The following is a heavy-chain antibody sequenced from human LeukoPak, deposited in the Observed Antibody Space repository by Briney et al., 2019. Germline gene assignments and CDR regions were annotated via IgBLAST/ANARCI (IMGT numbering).Heavy chain of an antibody. CDR2: INHSGST. J-gene: IGHJ6*02. V-gene: IGHV4-34*01. Sequence: KSPESLSLTCAVYGGSFSGYYWSWIRQPPGKGLEWIGEINHSGSTNYNPSLKSRVTISVDTSKNQFSLKLSSVTAADTAVYYCATAYGSGSYYPDYYYYGMDVWGQGTTVTVSS. D-gene: IGHD3-10*01. CDR1: GGSFSGYY. CDR3: ATAYGSGSYYPDYYYYGMDV.